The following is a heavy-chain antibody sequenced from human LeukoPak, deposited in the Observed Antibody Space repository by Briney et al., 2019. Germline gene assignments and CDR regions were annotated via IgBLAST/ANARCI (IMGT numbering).Heavy chain of an antibody. V-gene: IGHV3-33*01. CDR3: ARDRRAKLLDY. CDR2: IWYDGSNK. CDR1: RSTFSSYG. D-gene: IGHD2-15*01. Sequence: GGSLRLSCAASRSTFSSYGMHWVRQAPGKGLEWVAVIWYDGSNKYYADSVKGRFTIPRDNSKNTLYLQMNSLRAEDTAVYYCARDRRAKLLDYWGQGTLVTVSS. J-gene: IGHJ4*02.